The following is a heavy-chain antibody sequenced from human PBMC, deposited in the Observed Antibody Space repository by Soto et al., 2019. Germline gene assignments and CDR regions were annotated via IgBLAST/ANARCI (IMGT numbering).Heavy chain of an antibody. CDR1: GFTFSSYA. Sequence: GGSLRLSCAASGFTFSSYAMHWVRQAPGKGLEWVAVISYDGSNKYYADSVKGRFTISRDNSKNTLYLQMNSLRAEDTAVYYCARGRDARGSYYFDYWGQGTRVTVSS. J-gene: IGHJ4*02. CDR2: ISYDGSNK. V-gene: IGHV3-30-3*01. D-gene: IGHD1-26*01. CDR3: ARGRDARGSYYFDY.